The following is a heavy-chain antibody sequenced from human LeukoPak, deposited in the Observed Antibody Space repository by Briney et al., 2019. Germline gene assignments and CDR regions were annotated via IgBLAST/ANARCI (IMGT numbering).Heavy chain of an antibody. CDR1: GGSISSGGYS. CDR2: IYHSGST. Sequence: SETLSLTCAVSGGSISSGGYSWSWIRQPPGKGLEWIGYIYHSGSTYYNPSLKSRVTISVDRSKNQFSLKLSSVTAADTAVYYCARYDSSGYSDYWGQGTLVTVSS. D-gene: IGHD3-22*01. J-gene: IGHJ4*02. V-gene: IGHV4-30-2*01. CDR3: ARYDSSGYSDY.